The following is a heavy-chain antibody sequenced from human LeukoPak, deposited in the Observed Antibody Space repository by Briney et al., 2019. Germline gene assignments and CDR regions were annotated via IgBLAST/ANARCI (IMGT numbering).Heavy chain of an antibody. Sequence: KPSETLSLTCTVSGYSISSGYYWGWIRPPPGKGLEWIGSIYHSGSTYYNPSLKSRVTISVDTSKNQFSLKLSSVTAADTAVYYCARGGGSGSYGVGYFDYWGQGTLVTVSS. J-gene: IGHJ4*02. CDR3: ARGGGSGSYGVGYFDY. V-gene: IGHV4-38-2*02. CDR2: IYHSGST. CDR1: GYSISSGYY. D-gene: IGHD1-26*01.